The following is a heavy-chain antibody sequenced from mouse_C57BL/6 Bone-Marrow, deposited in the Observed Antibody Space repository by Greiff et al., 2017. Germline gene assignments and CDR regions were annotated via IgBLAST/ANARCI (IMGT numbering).Heavy chain of an antibody. CDR2: VYPYNGGT. Sequence: EVKVVESGPVLVKPGPSVKISCKASGFTFTDYYMHWVKQSHGKSLEWIGLVYPYNGGTSYNQKFKGKATLTVDTSSSTAYMELNSLTSEDAAVYYCARQGSNDAMDYWSQGTSVTVSS. CDR3: ARQGSNDAMDY. CDR1: GFTFTDYY. V-gene: IGHV1-36*01. J-gene: IGHJ4*01. D-gene: IGHD2-5*01.